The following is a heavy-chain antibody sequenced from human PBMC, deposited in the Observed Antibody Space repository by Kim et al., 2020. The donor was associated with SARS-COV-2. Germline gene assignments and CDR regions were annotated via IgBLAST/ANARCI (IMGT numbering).Heavy chain of an antibody. J-gene: IGHJ6*02. Sequence: GGSLRLSCAASGFTFSSYSMNWVRQAPGKGLEWVSSISSSSSYIYYADSVKGRFTISRDNAKNSLYLQMNSLRAEDTAVYYCARDQYHVAAAGTRGYYYYGMDVWGQGTTVTVSS. CDR2: ISSSSSYI. V-gene: IGHV3-21*01. CDR3: ARDQYHVAAAGTRGYYYYGMDV. D-gene: IGHD6-13*01. CDR1: GFTFSSYS.